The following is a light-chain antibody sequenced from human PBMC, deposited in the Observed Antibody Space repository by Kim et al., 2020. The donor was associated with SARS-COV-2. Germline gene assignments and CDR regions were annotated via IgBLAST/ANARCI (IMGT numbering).Light chain of an antibody. V-gene: IGKV1-39*01. CDR2: AAY. CDR3: QQSYSVPLT. J-gene: IGKJ4*01. CDR1: QSINSL. Sequence: ASVGDRVTITCRVSQSINSLLNWYQHIPGKPPKLLISAAYNLQNGVPSRFSGRGYGTDFTLTITSLQPEDFATYYCQQSYSVPLTFGGGTKVDIK.